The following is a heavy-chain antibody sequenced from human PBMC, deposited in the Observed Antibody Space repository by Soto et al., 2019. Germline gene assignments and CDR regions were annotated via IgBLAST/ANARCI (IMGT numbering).Heavy chain of an antibody. CDR2: ISYDGSNK. D-gene: IGHD3-10*01. V-gene: IGHV3-30*18. J-gene: IGHJ3*02. CDR3: AKARVLLWFGELLGDAFDI. Sequence: HPVGSLRLSCAASGFTFSSYGMHWVRQAPGKGLEWVAVISYDGSNKYYADSVKGRFTISRDNSKNTLYLQMNSLRAEDTAVYYCAKARVLLWFGELLGDAFDIWGQGTMVTVS. CDR1: GFTFSSYG.